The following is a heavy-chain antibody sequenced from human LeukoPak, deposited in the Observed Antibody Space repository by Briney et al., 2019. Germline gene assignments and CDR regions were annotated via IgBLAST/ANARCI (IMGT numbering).Heavy chain of an antibody. V-gene: IGHV3-13*01. CDR2: IGTEGDT. D-gene: IGHD5-12*01. J-gene: IGHJ4*02. CDR3: ARGRYSGYDSGYFDY. CDR1: GFTFSNYD. Sequence: GGSLRLSCAASGFTFSNYDMHWVRQATGKGLEWVSGIGTEGDTFYPDSIKGRFTISRENAKNSFYLQMNSLRAGDTAVYYCARGRYSGYDSGYFDYWGQGTLVTVSS.